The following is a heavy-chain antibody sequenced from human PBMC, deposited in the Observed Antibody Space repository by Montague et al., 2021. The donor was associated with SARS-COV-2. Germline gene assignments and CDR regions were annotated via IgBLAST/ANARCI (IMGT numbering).Heavy chain of an antibody. CDR2: IKQDGSQK. CDR1: GFTFSAFW. CDR3: ATELPGYYDDSGYYSASDH. D-gene: IGHD3-22*01. J-gene: IGHJ4*02. Sequence: SLRLSCAASGFTFSAFWMTWVRQAPGKGLEWVANIKQDGSQKYYLESVKGRFTISRDNAQNSLHLQMNSLRLEDTAVYYCATELPGYYDDSGYYSASDHWGQGTLVSVSS. V-gene: IGHV3-7*05.